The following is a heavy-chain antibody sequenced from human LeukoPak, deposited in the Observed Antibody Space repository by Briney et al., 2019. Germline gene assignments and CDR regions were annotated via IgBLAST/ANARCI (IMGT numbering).Heavy chain of an antibody. CDR2: ISYDGSNK. D-gene: IGHD5-24*01. CDR1: GFTFSSYG. CDR3: ARDRFRRDGYNYGRDGAFDI. V-gene: IGHV3-30*03. J-gene: IGHJ3*02. Sequence: GGSLRLSCAASGFTFSSYGMHWVRQAPGKGLEWVAVISYDGSNKYYADSVKGRFTISRDNSKNTLDLQMNSLRAEDTAVYYCARDRFRRDGYNYGRDGAFDIWGQGTMVTVSS.